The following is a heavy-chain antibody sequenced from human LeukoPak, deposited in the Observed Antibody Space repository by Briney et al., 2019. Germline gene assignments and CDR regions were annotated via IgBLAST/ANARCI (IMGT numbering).Heavy chain of an antibody. D-gene: IGHD2/OR15-2a*01. V-gene: IGHV3-7*01. J-gene: IGHJ2*01. CDR3: VRTYFDWYFDL. Sequence: PVWGLRLSRALSLWSFSKFWMKWVGQAPPEGLQWVANTNQDGSAKYYVDSVKGPFTISRDNAKTSLYLQMNSLRAEDTAVYYCVRTYFDWYFDLWGPGTLVTVSS. CDR1: LWSFSKFW. CDR2: TNQDGSAK.